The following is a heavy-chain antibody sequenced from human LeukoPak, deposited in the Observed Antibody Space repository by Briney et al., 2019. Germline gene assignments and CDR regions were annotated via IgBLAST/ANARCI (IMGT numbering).Heavy chain of an antibody. CDR3: AKLWRGSHPRYFDH. J-gene: IGHJ4*02. D-gene: IGHD1-26*01. CDR2: IKQDGSEK. V-gene: IGHV3-7*03. Sequence: PGGSLRLSCAASGFTFSSYWMSWVRQAPGKGLEWVANIKQDGSEKYYVDSVKGRFTISRDNAKNSLYLQMNSLRAEDTAVYYCAKLWRGSHPRYFDHWGQGTLVTVSS. CDR1: GFTFSSYW.